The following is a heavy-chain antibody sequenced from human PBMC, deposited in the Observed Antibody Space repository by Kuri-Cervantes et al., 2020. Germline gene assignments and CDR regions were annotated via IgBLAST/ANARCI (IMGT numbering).Heavy chain of an antibody. CDR2: IWYDGSNT. CDR1: GFTFSSYG. CDR3: ARDLYYDSSVPFS. V-gene: IGHV3-33*08. Sequence: GESLKISCAASGFTFSSYGMHWVRQAPGKGLVWVAVIWYDGSNTYYADSVKGRFTISRDNAKNSLYLQMNSLRAEDTAFYYCARDLYYDSSVPFSWGQGTLVTVSS. J-gene: IGHJ5*02. D-gene: IGHD3-22*01.